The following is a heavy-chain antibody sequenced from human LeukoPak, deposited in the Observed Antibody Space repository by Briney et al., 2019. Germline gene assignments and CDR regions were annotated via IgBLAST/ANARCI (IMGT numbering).Heavy chain of an antibody. V-gene: IGHV1-18*01. CDR3: ASAITMIVT. Sequence: ASVKVSCKASGGTFSSYAISWVRQAPGQGLEWMGWISAYNGNTNYAQKLQGRVTMTTDTSTSTAYMELRSLRSDDTAVYYCASAITMIVTWGQGTLVTVSS. CDR2: ISAYNGNT. CDR1: GGTFSSYA. D-gene: IGHD3-22*01. J-gene: IGHJ5*02.